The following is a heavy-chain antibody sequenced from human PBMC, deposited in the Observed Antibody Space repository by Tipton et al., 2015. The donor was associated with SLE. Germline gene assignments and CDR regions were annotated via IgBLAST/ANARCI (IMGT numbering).Heavy chain of an antibody. V-gene: IGHV4-61*02. CDR2: IYTTGTT. J-gene: IGHJ6*03. CDR3: ARESWDYYYMDV. CDR1: GGSISSRSYY. Sequence: TLSLTCTVSGGSISSRSYYWSWIRQPAGKGLEWIGRIYTTGTTNYNPSLKSRVTISLDTSKNQFSLRLSSVTAADTAVYYCARESWDYYYMDVWGNGTTVTVSS. D-gene: IGHD7-27*01.